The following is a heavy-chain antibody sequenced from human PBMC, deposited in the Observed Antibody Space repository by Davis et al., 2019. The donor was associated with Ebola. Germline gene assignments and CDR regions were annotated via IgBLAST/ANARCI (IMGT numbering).Heavy chain of an antibody. CDR3: ASLGVTTYYFDY. J-gene: IGHJ4*02. Sequence: PGGSLRLSCAASGFTFSSYAMHWVRQAPGKGLEWVAVISYDGSNKYYADSVKGRFTISRDNSKNTLYLQMNSLRAEDTAVYYCASLGVTTYYFDYWGQGTLVTVSS. V-gene: IGHV3-30-3*01. D-gene: IGHD4-17*01. CDR2: ISYDGSNK. CDR1: GFTFSSYA.